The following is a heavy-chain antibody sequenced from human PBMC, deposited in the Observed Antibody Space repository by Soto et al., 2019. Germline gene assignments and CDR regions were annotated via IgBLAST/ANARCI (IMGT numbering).Heavy chain of an antibody. J-gene: IGHJ4*02. D-gene: IGHD3-10*01. Sequence: SETLSLTCTVSGGSISSGGYYWSWIRQHPGKGLEWIGYIYYSGSTYYNPSLKSRVTISVDTSKNQFSLKLSSVTAVDTAVYYCARVWGYYFDYWGQGTLVTVSS. V-gene: IGHV4-31*03. CDR1: GGSISSGGYY. CDR2: IYYSGST. CDR3: ARVWGYYFDY.